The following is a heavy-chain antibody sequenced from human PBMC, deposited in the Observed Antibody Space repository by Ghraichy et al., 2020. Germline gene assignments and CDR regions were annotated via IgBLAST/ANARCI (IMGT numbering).Heavy chain of an antibody. D-gene: IGHD3-10*01. Sequence: GGSLRLSCAASGFTFSSYAMSWVRQAPGKGLEWVSAISGSGGSTYYADSVKGRFTISRDNSKNTLYLQMNSLRAEGTAVYYCASAMGRGLLSSPLDYWGQGTLVTVSS. V-gene: IGHV3-23*01. CDR1: GFTFSSYA. CDR3: ASAMGRGLLSSPLDY. CDR2: ISGSGGST. J-gene: IGHJ4*02.